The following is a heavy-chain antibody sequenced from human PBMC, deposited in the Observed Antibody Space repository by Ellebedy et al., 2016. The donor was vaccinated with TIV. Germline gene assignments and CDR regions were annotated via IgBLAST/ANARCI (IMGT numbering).Heavy chain of an antibody. D-gene: IGHD3-10*01. CDR1: GGSFSGYY. CDR3: ARDHYYGSRMDV. Sequence: MPGGSLRLSCAVYGGSFSGYYWSWIRQPPGKGLEWIGEINHSGSTNYNPSLKSRVTISVDTSKNQFSLKLSSVTAADTAVYYCARDHYYGSRMDVWGQGTTVTVSS. J-gene: IGHJ6*02. V-gene: IGHV4-34*01. CDR2: INHSGST.